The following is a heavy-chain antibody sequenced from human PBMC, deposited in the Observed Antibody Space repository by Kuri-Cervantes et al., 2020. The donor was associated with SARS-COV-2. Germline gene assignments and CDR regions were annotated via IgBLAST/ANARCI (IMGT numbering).Heavy chain of an antibody. J-gene: IGHJ5*02. CDR1: GGSVRDSDCS. Sequence: SETLSLTCGVSGGSVRDSDCSWGWIRQPPGKGLEWIGSIYYTSIYYTNGRAYYNPSLRSRVTISVDTSKTQFSLSLSSVTAADTAVYYCARLGGYTSGYNWFDPWGQGTLVTVSS. D-gene: IGHD5-18*01. CDR2: IYYTSIYYTNGRA. V-gene: IGHV4-39*01. CDR3: ARLGGYTSGYNWFDP.